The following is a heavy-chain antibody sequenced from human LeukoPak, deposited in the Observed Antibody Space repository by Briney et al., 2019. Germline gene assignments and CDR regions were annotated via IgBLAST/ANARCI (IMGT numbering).Heavy chain of an antibody. V-gene: IGHV3-23*01. Sequence: GVSLRLSCALSGLTFNRYAMNCLRQSGGKGLEWVSPIRGSGGSAYYADSVESQFTITRNNSKNTMYLQMNSLRAEDTAVYYCAKRRGIVGATGYFDYWGQGTLVTVSS. CDR1: GLTFNRYA. CDR2: IRGSGGSA. D-gene: IGHD1-26*01. J-gene: IGHJ4*02. CDR3: AKRRGIVGATGYFDY.